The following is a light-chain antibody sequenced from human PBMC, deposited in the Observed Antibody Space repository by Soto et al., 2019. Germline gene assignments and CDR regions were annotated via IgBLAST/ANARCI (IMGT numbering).Light chain of an antibody. Sequence: EIVLTQSPATLSLSPGERATLSCRASQSVSSYLAWYQQKPGQAPRLLIYDTSNRATGILARFSGSGSGTAFTLTISSLEPEDFAVYYCQQRSNWPLTFGGGTKVEIK. V-gene: IGKV3-11*01. CDR2: DTS. CDR3: QQRSNWPLT. CDR1: QSVSSY. J-gene: IGKJ4*01.